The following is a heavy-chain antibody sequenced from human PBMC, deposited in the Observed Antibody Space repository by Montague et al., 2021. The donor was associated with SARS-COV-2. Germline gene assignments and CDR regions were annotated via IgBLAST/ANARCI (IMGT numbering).Heavy chain of an antibody. CDR3: ARGVSYYDFWCGYDYGMDV. J-gene: IGHJ6*02. V-gene: IGHV4-59*01. D-gene: IGHD3-3*01. CDR1: GGSISSYY. CDR2: INYSGST. Sequence: SETLSLTCTVSGGSISSYYWSWIRQPPGKGLEWIGYINYSGSTNYNPSLKSRVTISVDTSKNQFSLKLSSVTAADTAVYYCARGVSYYDFWCGYDYGMDVWGQGTTVTVSS.